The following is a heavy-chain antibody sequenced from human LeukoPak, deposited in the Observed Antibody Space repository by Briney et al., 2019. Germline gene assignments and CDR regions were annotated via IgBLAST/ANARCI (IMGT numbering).Heavy chain of an antibody. Sequence: SVKLSCKASGGTVCSYAISWGRQAAGQGVEGRGGIIPIFGTANSAQKFQGRVTTTADKSTSPAYMELSSLTSQHTAVYYCARTLGASYHGSGSYHISEGNSFDPWGQGTLATGPS. CDR1: GGTVCSYA. D-gene: IGHD3-10*01. CDR3: ARTLGASYHGSGSYHISEGNSFDP. J-gene: IGHJ5*02. V-gene: IGHV1-69*06. CDR2: IIPIFGTA.